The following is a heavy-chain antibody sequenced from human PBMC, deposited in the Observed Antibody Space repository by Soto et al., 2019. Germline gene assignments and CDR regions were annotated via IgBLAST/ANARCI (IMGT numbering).Heavy chain of an antibody. CDR1: GGSISSYY. V-gene: IGHV4-59*08. CDR3: ARLSGYDLLGYYFDY. J-gene: IGHJ4*02. CDR2: IYYSGST. Sequence: SETLSLTCTVSGGSISSYYWSWIRQPPGKGLEWIGYIYYSGSTNYNPSLKSRVTISVDTSKNQFSLKLSSVTAADTAVYYCARLSGYDLLGYYFDYWGQGTLVTVSS. D-gene: IGHD5-12*01.